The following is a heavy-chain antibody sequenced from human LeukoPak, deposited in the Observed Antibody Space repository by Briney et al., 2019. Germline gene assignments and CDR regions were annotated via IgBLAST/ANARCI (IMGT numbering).Heavy chain of an antibody. J-gene: IGHJ2*01. CDR1: GGSISSYY. V-gene: IGHV4-59*08. D-gene: IGHD5-24*01. CDR3: ARHRLGEWLQQYWYFDL. CDR2: NYYSGST. Sequence: SETLSLTCTVSGGSISSYYWSWIRQPPGKGLEWIGYNYYSGSTNYNPSLKSRVTISVDTSKNQFSLKLSSVTAADTAVYYCARHRLGEWLQQYWYFDLWGRGTLVTVSS.